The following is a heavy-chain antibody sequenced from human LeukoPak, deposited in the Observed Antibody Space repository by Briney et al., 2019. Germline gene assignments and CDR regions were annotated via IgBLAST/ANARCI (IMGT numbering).Heavy chain of an antibody. D-gene: IGHD6-13*01. CDR3: ARDRYSSSWYWFDP. CDR1: GYTFTSYG. CDR2: ISAYNGNT. Sequence: ASVKVSCKASGYTFTSYGISWVRQAPGQGLEWMGWISAYNGNTNYALKLQGRVTMTTDTSTSTAYMELRSLRSDDTAVYYCARDRYSSSWYWFDPWGQGTLVTVSS. J-gene: IGHJ5*02. V-gene: IGHV1-18*01.